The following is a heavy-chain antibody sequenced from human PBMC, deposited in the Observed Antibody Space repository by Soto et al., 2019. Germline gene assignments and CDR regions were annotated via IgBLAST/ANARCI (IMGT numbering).Heavy chain of an antibody. CDR3: VRAGSSGWQFDP. V-gene: IGHV3-7*01. J-gene: IGHJ5*02. CDR1: GFTFSSYW. Sequence: PGGSLRLSCEASGFTFSSYWVSWVRQAPGKGLEWVANVRQDGSQKFLVDSVKGRFTISRDNAKNSMYLQMNGLRAEATAVYCCVRAGSSGWQFDPWGQGPLVTVSS. D-gene: IGHD6-19*01. CDR2: VRQDGSQK.